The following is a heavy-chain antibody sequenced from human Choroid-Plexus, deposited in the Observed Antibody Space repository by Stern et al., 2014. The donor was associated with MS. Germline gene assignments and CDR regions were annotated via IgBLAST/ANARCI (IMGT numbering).Heavy chain of an antibody. Sequence: VPLVQSGGGVVQPGRPLRLSCVASGFTFGSCAMHWVRQAPGKGLEWEAGVSYDGSNKYYEDSVKGRFTISRDNSQNTLYMQMSSLRPEDTAVYYCAKDRQYLTYFFDHWGQGSLVTVSS. CDR3: AKDRQYLTYFFDH. CDR2: VSYDGSNK. V-gene: IGHV3-30*18. CDR1: GFTFGSCA. J-gene: IGHJ5*02. D-gene: IGHD2/OR15-2a*01.